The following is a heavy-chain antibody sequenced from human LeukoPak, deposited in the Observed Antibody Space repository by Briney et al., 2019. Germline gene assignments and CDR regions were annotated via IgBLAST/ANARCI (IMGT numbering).Heavy chain of an antibody. J-gene: IGHJ4*02. V-gene: IGHV4-30-2*01. CDR1: GGSISSGGYY. D-gene: IGHD3-10*01. Sequence: SQTLSLTCTVSGGSISSGGYYWSWIRQPPGKGLEWIGYIHHSGSTYYNPSLKSRVTISVDRSKNQFSLKLSSVTAADTAVYYCARDRFQFYFDYWGQGTLVTVSS. CDR3: ARDRFQFYFDY. CDR2: IHHSGST.